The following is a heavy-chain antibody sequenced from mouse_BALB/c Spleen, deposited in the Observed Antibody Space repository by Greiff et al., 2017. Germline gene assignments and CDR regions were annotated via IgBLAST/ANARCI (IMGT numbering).Heavy chain of an antibody. V-gene: IGHV5-15*02. J-gene: IGHJ4*01. CDR3: ARVPLYYGSSSYAMDY. D-gene: IGHD1-1*01. CDR2: IGNLAYSI. Sequence: EVQLVESGGGLVQPGGSRKLSCAASGFTFSDYGMAWVRQAPGKGPEWVAFIGNLAYSIYYADTVTGRFTISRENAKNTLYLEMSSLRSEDTAMYYCARVPLYYGSSSYAMDYWGQGTSVTVSS. CDR1: GFTFSDYG.